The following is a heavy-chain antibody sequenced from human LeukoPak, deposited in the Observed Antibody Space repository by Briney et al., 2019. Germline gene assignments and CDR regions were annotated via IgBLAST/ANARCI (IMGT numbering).Heavy chain of an antibody. CDR2: ISGSGGST. Sequence: GGSLRLSCAASGFTFSSYAMSWVRQAPGKGLEWVSAISGSGGSTYYADSVKGRFTISRDNPKNTLYLQMNSLRAEDTAVYYCASLLGDYVEGGFDYWGQGTLVTVSS. CDR3: ASLLGDYVEGGFDY. V-gene: IGHV3-23*01. D-gene: IGHD4-17*01. CDR1: GFTFSSYA. J-gene: IGHJ4*02.